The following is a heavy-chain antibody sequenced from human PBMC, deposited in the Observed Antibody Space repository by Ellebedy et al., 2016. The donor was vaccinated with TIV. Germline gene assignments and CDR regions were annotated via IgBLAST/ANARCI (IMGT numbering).Heavy chain of an antibody. Sequence: GGSLRLXXAASGFTFSSYGMHWVRQAPGKGLEWVAVISYDGSNKYYADSVKGRFTISRDNSKNTLYLQMNSLRAEDTAVYYCAKGRPEKYCSSTSCYWGPQADAFDIWGQGTMVTVSS. J-gene: IGHJ3*02. V-gene: IGHV3-30*18. CDR1: GFTFSSYG. D-gene: IGHD2-2*01. CDR3: AKGRPEKYCSSTSCYWGPQADAFDI. CDR2: ISYDGSNK.